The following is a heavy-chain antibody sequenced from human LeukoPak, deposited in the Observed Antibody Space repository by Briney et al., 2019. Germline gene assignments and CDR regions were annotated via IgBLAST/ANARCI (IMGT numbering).Heavy chain of an antibody. V-gene: IGHV3-23*01. J-gene: IGHJ3*02. CDR1: GFTFSSYS. CDR2: ISGSGGST. Sequence: PGGSLRPSCAASGFTFSSYSMNWVRQAPGKGLEWISAISGSGGSTYYADSVKGRFTISRDNSKNTLYLQMNSLRAEDTAVYYCAKSISLTIFGVVIMDAFDIWGQGTMVTVSS. D-gene: IGHD3-3*01. CDR3: AKSISLTIFGVVIMDAFDI.